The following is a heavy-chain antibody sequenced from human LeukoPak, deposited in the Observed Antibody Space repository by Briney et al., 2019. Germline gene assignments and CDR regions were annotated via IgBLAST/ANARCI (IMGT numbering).Heavy chain of an antibody. CDR2: IKSKTDGGTT. Sequence: PGGALRLSCAASGFTCSNAWMSWVLQAPGKELEWVGRIKSKTDGGTTDYAAPVKGRFTISRDDSKNTLYLQMNSLKTEDTAVYYCAKDQYYYDSSGPIRGYWGQGTLVTVSS. D-gene: IGHD3-22*01. CDR3: AKDQYYYDSSGPIRGY. J-gene: IGHJ4*02. V-gene: IGHV3-15*01. CDR1: GFTCSNAW.